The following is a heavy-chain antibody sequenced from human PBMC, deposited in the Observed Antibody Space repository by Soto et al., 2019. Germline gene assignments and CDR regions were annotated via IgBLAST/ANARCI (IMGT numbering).Heavy chain of an antibody. J-gene: IGHJ6*02. CDR2: ISYDGSNK. D-gene: IGHD3-9*01. Sequence: GGSLRLSCAASGFTFSIYGMHWVRQAPGKGLEWVAIISYDGSNKYYADSVKGRFTISRDNSKNTLYLQMNSLRAEDTAVYYCAKEGQYYDILTGYRSYYGMDVWGQGTTVTVSS. CDR1: GFTFSIYG. CDR3: AKEGQYYDILTGYRSYYGMDV. V-gene: IGHV3-30*18.